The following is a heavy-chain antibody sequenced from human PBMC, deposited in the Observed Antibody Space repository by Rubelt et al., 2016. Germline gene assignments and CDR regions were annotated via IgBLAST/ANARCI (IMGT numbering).Heavy chain of an antibody. Sequence: NYAMNWVRQAPGKGLEWVSALSGSGGDTFHADSVKGRFTISRDNSKNTLYVQMNSLRAEDTAMYYCARGYYYGMDVWGQGTTVTVSS. V-gene: IGHV3-23*01. CDR3: ARGYYYGMDV. CDR2: LSGSGGDT. CDR1: NYA. J-gene: IGHJ6*02.